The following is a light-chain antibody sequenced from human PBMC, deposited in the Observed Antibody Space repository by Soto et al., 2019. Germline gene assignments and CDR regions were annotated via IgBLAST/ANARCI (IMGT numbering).Light chain of an antibody. CDR3: AAWDDSLSGYV. CDR2: NNN. V-gene: IGLV1-47*02. CDR1: SSNIGSNY. J-gene: IGLJ1*01. Sequence: QSALTQPPSASGTPGQRVTISCSGSSSNIGSNYVYWYQQLPGTAPKLLIYNNNQRPSGVPDRFSGSKSGTSASLAISGLRSEDEADYYCAAWDDSLSGYVFGTGTKVTVL.